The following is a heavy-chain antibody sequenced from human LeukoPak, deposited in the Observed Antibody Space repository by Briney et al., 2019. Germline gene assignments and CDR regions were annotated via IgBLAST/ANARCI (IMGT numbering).Heavy chain of an antibody. J-gene: IGHJ4*02. Sequence: ASVKVSCKVSGYTLTELSMHWVRQAPGKGLEWMGGFDPEDDKTIYAQKFQGRVTMTEDTSTDTAYMELSSLRSEDTAVYYCAKDYLVGATVAYYFDYWGQGTLITVSS. CDR1: GYTLTELS. V-gene: IGHV1-24*01. CDR2: FDPEDDKT. D-gene: IGHD1-26*01. CDR3: AKDYLVGATVAYYFDY.